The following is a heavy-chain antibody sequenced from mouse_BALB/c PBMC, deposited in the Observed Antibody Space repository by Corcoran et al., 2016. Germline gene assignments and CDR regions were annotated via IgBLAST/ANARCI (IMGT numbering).Heavy chain of an antibody. CDR3: ARNGYDYDEKVRAGFAY. CDR1: GFNIKDTY. J-gene: IGHJ3*01. CDR2: IDPASGNT. V-gene: IGHV14-3*02. Sequence: EVQLQQSGAELVKPGASVKLSCTASGFNIKDTYMHWVKQRPEQGLEWIGRIDPASGNTKYDPKFQGKATRTADTSSNTAYLQLSSLTSEDTAVYYCARNGYDYDEKVRAGFAYWGQGTLVTVSA. D-gene: IGHD2-4*01.